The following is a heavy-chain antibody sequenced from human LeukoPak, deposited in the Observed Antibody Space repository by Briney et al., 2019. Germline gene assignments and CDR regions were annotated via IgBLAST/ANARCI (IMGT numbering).Heavy chain of an antibody. CDR2: ISSSGSTI. CDR3: ARASNSGYSYGVDY. CDR1: GFTFSDYY. V-gene: IGHV3-11*01. J-gene: IGHJ4*02. D-gene: IGHD5-18*01. Sequence: PGGSLRLSCAASGFTFSDYYMSWIRQAPGKGREWVSYISSSGSTIYYPDSVKGRFTISRDNAKNSLYLQMNSLRAEDTAVYYCARASNSGYSYGVDYWGQGTLVTVSS.